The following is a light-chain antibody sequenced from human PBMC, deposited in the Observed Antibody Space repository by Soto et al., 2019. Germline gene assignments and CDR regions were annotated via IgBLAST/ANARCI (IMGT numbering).Light chain of an antibody. J-gene: IGKJ1*01. CDR1: QSISSW. V-gene: IGKV1-5*01. CDR3: QKYNSYSRT. Sequence: DIQMTQSPSTLSASVGDRVTITCRASQSISSWLAWYQQKPGKAPKPLIYDASSLESGVPSRFSGSGSGTEFTLTTSSLQPDDFATYYCQKYNSYSRTFGQGTKVEIK. CDR2: DAS.